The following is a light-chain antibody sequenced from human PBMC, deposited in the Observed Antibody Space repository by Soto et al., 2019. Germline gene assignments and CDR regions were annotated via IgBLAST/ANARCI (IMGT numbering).Light chain of an antibody. CDR1: QSVSSSH. CDR3: QQYGSSPRT. J-gene: IGKJ1*01. CDR2: GAS. V-gene: IGKV3-20*01. Sequence: ELVLTQSPGTLSLSPGERATLSCRASQSVSSSHLAWYQQKPGQSPRLLIYGASTRATGIPDRFSGGGSGTDFTLTISRLEPEDLAVYYCQQYGSSPRTFGQGTKVDIK.